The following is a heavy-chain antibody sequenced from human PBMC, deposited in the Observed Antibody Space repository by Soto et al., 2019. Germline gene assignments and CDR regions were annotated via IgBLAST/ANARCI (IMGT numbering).Heavy chain of an antibody. D-gene: IGHD1-1*01. J-gene: IGHJ4*02. V-gene: IGHV3-74*01. CDR2: INKDGSYK. Sequence: EVQLVESGGGLVQSGGSLRLSCATSGFTFSDEGMHWVRQVPGKGLVWVARINKDGSYKNYADFVKGRFTISRDDAKSELYLNMDRLRAAEKAVYYCARAALAPFDYLGQGAVVTVSS. CDR1: GFTFSDEG. CDR3: ARAALAPFDY.